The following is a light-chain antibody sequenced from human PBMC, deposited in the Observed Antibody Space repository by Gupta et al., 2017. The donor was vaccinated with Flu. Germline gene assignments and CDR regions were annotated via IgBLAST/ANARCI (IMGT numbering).Light chain of an antibody. V-gene: IGKV3-20*01. J-gene: IGKJ1*01. CDR3: QHYGSSPT. CDR1: QSVSSSY. Sequence: ELVLTQSPGTLSLSPGERATLPCRASQSVSSSYLAWYQQTPGQAPRLLIYGASSRATGIPDRFSGSGSGTDFTLTSSRLEPEDFAVYYCQHYGSSPTFGQGTKVEIK. CDR2: GAS.